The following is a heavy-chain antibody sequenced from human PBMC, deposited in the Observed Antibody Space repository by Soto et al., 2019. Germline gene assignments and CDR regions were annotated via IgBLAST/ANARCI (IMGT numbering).Heavy chain of an antibody. V-gene: IGHV3-23*01. J-gene: IGHJ6*02. CDR1: GFTFSSYA. D-gene: IGHD5-12*01. CDR2: ISGRGGHT. CDR3: ANSGSDYEGYYYYYGMDV. Sequence: EVQLLESGGGLVQPGGSLRLSCAASGFTFSSYAMSWVRQAPGKGLEWVSGISGRGGHTYYADSVKGRFTISRDNSKNTLYLQMSSLRAEDTAVYYCANSGSDYEGYYYYYGMDVWGQGTTVTVSS.